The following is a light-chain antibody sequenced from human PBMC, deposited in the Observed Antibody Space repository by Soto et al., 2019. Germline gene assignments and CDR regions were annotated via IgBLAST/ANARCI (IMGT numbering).Light chain of an antibody. CDR2: KTS. Sequence: IVLNQTPLSLTVTPGQPASISCKSSQGRAHRDGVAYLKWLHQRPGQPPRLLIYKTSNRFSGVTDRFSGSDAETHFTLKISKVEAEDVGGYYCLEAVRLPHAFGKGTLVEIK. CDR3: LEAVRLPHA. J-gene: IGKJ1*01. CDR1: QGRAHRDGVAY. V-gene: IGKV2-24*01.